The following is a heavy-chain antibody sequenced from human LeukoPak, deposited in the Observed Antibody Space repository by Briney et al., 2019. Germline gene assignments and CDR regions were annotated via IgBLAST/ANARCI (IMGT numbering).Heavy chain of an antibody. D-gene: IGHD2-15*01. J-gene: IGHJ4*02. Sequence: PGGSLRLSXAASGFTFSSYAMSWVRQAPGKGLEWVSAISGSGGSTYYADSVKGRFTISRDNSKNTLYLQMNSLRAEDTAVYYCAKGIYCSGGSCYSGYDYWGQGTLVTVSS. CDR1: GFTFSSYA. CDR3: AKGIYCSGGSCYSGYDY. V-gene: IGHV3-23*01. CDR2: ISGSGGST.